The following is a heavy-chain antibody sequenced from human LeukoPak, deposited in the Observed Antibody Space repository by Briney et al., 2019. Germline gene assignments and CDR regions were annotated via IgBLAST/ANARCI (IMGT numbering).Heavy chain of an antibody. D-gene: IGHD3-16*01. CDR2: ISGSGGST. V-gene: IGHV3-23*01. J-gene: IGHJ4*02. CDR3: AKERTGGGGRDYFDY. Sequence: PGGSLRLSCAASGFTLSNYAMSWVRQAPGKGLEWVSAISGSGGSTYYADSVKGRFTISRDNSKNTLYLQMNSLRAEDTAVYYCAKERTGGGGRDYFDYWGQGTLVTVSS. CDR1: GFTLSNYA.